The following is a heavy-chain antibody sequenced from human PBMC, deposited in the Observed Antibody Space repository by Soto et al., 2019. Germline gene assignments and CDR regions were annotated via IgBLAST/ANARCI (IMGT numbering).Heavy chain of an antibody. CDR1: GYSFTTYW. Sequence: GESLKISCQGSGYSFTTYWIGWVRQMPGKGLEGMVIIYPGDSDTRYSPSFQGQVTISADKSINTTYLQWSSLKASDAAIYYCARQAAAGKYYYAMDVWGQGTTVTVS. J-gene: IGHJ6*02. V-gene: IGHV5-51*01. CDR3: ARQAAAGKYYYAMDV. D-gene: IGHD6-13*01. CDR2: IYPGDSDT.